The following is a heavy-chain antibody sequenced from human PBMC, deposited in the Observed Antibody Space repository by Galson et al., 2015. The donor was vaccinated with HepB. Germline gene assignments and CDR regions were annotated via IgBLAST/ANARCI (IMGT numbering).Heavy chain of an antibody. CDR2: IYYSGAT. D-gene: IGHD4-23*01. Sequence: SETLSLTCTVSGGSISNYYWSWIRQPPGQGLEWIGYIYYSGATNYNPSLKSRVTISVDTSKNQFSLKLSSVSAADTAVYYCARHDYGGLGVDYWGQGTLVTVSS. V-gene: IGHV4-59*01. CDR1: GGSISNYY. CDR3: ARHDYGGLGVDY. J-gene: IGHJ4*02.